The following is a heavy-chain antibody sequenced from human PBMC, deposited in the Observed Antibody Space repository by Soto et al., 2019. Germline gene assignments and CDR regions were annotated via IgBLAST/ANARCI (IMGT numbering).Heavy chain of an antibody. Sequence: ASVKVSCKASGYTFTSYGISWVRQAPGQGLKWMGWISGYNGKTNYAQKVQDRVTMTTDTSTSTVYMELRSLRSDDTAVYYCASTLRITIFGVVHYGMDVWGQGTTVTVS. CDR2: ISGYNGKT. D-gene: IGHD3-3*01. J-gene: IGHJ6*02. CDR1: GYTFTSYG. V-gene: IGHV1-18*01. CDR3: ASTLRITIFGVVHYGMDV.